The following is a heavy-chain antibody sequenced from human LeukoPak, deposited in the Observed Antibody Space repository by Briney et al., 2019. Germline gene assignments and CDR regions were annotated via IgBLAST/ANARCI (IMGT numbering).Heavy chain of an antibody. J-gene: IGHJ4*02. D-gene: IGHD5-18*01. V-gene: IGHV4-30-2*01. CDR1: GGSISSGGYS. Sequence: SQTLSLTCAVSGGSISSGGYSWSWIRQPPGKGLEWIGYIYHSGSTYYNPSLKSRVTISVDRSKNQFSLKLSSVTAADTAVYYCARRGYSYGYFDYWSQGTLVTVSS. CDR3: ARRGYSYGYFDY. CDR2: IYHSGST.